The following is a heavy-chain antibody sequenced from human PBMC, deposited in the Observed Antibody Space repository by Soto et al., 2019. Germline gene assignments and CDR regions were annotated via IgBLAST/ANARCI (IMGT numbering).Heavy chain of an antibody. CDR3: ARAGGDSSPIDY. CDR1: GGSVSSGSYY. V-gene: IGHV4-61*01. CDR2: IYYSGST. D-gene: IGHD3-22*01. J-gene: IGHJ4*02. Sequence: SETLSLTCTVSGGSVSSGSYYWSWIRQPPGKGLEWIGYIYYSGSTNYNPSLKSRVTISVDTSKNQFSLKLSSVTAADTAVYYCARAGGDSSPIDYWGQGTLVTVSS.